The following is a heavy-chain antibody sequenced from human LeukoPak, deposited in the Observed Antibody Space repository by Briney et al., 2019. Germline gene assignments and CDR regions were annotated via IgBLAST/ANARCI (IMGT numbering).Heavy chain of an antibody. D-gene: IGHD3-9*01. V-gene: IGHV3-48*01. CDR2: ISSDSSTI. CDR3: VTWRYAPLDY. J-gene: IGHJ4*02. Sequence: GGSLRLSCGASGFSVSSNYMNWVRQAPGKGLEWVSYISSDSSTIYYRDSVKGRFTISRDNAKNSLYLQMNSLRAEDTAVYYCVTWRYAPLDYWGQGTLVTVSS. CDR1: GFSVSSNY.